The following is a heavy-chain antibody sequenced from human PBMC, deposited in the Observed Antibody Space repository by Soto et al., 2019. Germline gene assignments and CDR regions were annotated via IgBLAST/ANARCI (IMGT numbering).Heavy chain of an antibody. CDR2: IYYSGST. CDR1: CGYIISRGYY. V-gene: IGHV4-31*03. J-gene: IGHJ4*02. Sequence: TLSLTCTVSCGYIISRGYYWSWIRQHPGKGLEWIGYIYYSGSTYYNPSLKSRVTISVDTSKNQFSLKLSSVTAADTAVYYCARNRITIFGERSLQFDYWGQGTLVTVSS. CDR3: ARNRITIFGERSLQFDY. D-gene: IGHD3-3*01.